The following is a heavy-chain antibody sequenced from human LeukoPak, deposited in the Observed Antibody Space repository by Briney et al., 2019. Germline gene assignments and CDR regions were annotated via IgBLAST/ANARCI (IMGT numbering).Heavy chain of an antibody. CDR2: IIPIFGTA. J-gene: IGHJ6*02. V-gene: IGHV1-69*13. CDR3: AKESLQTYYYYGMDV. Sequence: SVKVSCKASGGTFSSYAISWVRQAPGQGLEWMGGIIPIFGTANYAQKFQGRVTITADESTSTAYMELSSLRSEETAVYYCAKESLQTYYYYGMDVWGQGTTVTVSS. CDR1: GGTFSSYA. D-gene: IGHD4-11*01.